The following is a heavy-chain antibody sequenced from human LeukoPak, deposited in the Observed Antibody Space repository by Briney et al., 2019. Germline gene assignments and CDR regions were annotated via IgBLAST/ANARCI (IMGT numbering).Heavy chain of an antibody. D-gene: IGHD1-26*01. CDR1: GYSISSGYY. CDR2: IYHSGST. Sequence: SETLSLTCAVSGYSISSGYYWGWIRQPPGKGQGWIVSIYHSGSTYYNPSLKSRVTISVDPSKNQFPLKLSSVTAADTAVYYCARRVGATSSEKGRAFDIWGQGTMVTVSS. CDR3: ARRVGATSSEKGRAFDI. J-gene: IGHJ3*02. V-gene: IGHV4-38-2*01.